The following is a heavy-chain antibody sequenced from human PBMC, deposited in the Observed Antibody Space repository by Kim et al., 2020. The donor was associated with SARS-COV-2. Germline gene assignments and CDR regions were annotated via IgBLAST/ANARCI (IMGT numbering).Heavy chain of an antibody. V-gene: IGHV1-2*02. CDR3: AMGSRRYYFDY. D-gene: IGHD3-10*01. J-gene: IGHJ4*02. Sequence: TYEQKFQGRVTMTRDTSISTAYMELSRLRSDDTAVYYCAMGSRRYYFDYWGQGTLVTVS.